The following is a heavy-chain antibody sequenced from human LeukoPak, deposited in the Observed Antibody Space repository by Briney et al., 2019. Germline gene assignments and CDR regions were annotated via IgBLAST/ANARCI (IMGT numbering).Heavy chain of an antibody. CDR1: GYTFTGYY. D-gene: IGHD5-18*01. V-gene: IGHV1-2*02. Sequence: ASVKVSCKASGYTFTGYYMHWVRQAPGQGLEWMGWINPNSGGTNYARKFQGRVTMTRDTSISTAYMELSRLRSDDTAVHYCARESRGYSYGYAYWGQGTLVTVSS. CDR3: ARESRGYSYGYAY. J-gene: IGHJ4*02. CDR2: INPNSGGT.